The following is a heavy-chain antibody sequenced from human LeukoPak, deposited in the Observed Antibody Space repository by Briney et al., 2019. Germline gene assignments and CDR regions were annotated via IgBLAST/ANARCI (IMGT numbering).Heavy chain of an antibody. CDR3: AREGCSGGSCYHNWFDP. D-gene: IGHD2-15*01. V-gene: IGHV3-7*01. CDR2: INQDGSEK. J-gene: IGHJ5*02. CDR1: GLTFSSYW. Sequence: PGGSLRLSCAASGLTFSSYWMSWVRQAPGKGLEWVANINQDGSEKYYVDSVKGRFTISRDNAKNSLYLQMNSLRAEDTAVYYCAREGCSGGSCYHNWFDPWGQGTLVTVSS.